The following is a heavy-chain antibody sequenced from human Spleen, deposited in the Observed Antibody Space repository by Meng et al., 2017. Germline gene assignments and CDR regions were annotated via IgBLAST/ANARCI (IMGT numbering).Heavy chain of an antibody. CDR2: ISADNGNT. V-gene: IGHV1-18*01. CDR3: SRDGGGGGRYSGPWNY. CDR1: GYTFTNYG. Sequence: ASVKVSCKASGYTFTNYGINWVRQAPGQGLEWMGWISADNGNTNYGQKLQGRVTMTTDTSTSTAYMGLRSLKSDDTAVFYCSRDGGGGGRYSGPWNYWGQGTLVTVSS. J-gene: IGHJ4*02. D-gene: IGHD1-26*01.